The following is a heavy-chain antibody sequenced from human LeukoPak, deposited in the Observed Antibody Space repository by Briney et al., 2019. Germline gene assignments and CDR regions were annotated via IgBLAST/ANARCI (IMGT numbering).Heavy chain of an antibody. J-gene: IGHJ3*02. Sequence: SETLSLTCTVSGGSISSGDYYWSWIRQPPGKGLEWIGYIYYSGSTYYNPSLKSRVTISVDTSKNQFSLKLSSVTAADTAVYYCARVRRIAAAVHAFDIWGQGTMVTVSS. D-gene: IGHD6-13*01. CDR1: GGSISSGDYY. CDR3: ARVRRIAAAVHAFDI. V-gene: IGHV4-30-4*02. CDR2: IYYSGST.